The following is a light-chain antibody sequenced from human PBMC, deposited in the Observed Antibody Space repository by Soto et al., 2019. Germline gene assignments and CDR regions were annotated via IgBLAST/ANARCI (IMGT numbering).Light chain of an antibody. V-gene: IGLV1-40*01. CDR1: SSNIGAGYD. CDR3: QSYDSTLSVVV. Sequence: QSVLTQPPSVSGAPGQRVTISCTGSSSNIGAGYDVHWYQQLPGTAPKLLIYGDSNRPSGVPDRFSGSKSGTSASLAITGLHTDDEADYYCQSYDSTLSVVVFGGGTQLTVL. J-gene: IGLJ2*01. CDR2: GDS.